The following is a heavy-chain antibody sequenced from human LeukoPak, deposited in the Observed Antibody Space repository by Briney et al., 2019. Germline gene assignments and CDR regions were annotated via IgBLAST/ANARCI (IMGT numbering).Heavy chain of an antibody. Sequence: PSETLSLTCTVSGGSISSTSYYWGWIRQAPGKGLEWLASIYYSGATYYNPSLKSRLTVSGDTSNNRFSLELTSVTAADTAVYYCARQGLQQLLPGSSFWGQGTLVTVSS. CDR2: IYYSGAT. V-gene: IGHV4-39*01. J-gene: IGHJ4*02. D-gene: IGHD6-13*01. CDR3: ARQGLQQLLPGSSF. CDR1: GGSISSTSYY.